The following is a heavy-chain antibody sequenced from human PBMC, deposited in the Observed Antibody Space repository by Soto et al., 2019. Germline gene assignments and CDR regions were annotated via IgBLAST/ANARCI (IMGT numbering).Heavy chain of an antibody. J-gene: IGHJ6*03. V-gene: IGHV4-39*01. D-gene: IGHD6-13*01. CDR3: ARRGQQLLLRYYYYNMDV. Sequence: QLQLQESGPGLVKPSETLSLTCTVSGGSISSSSYYWGWIRQPPGKGLEWIGSIYYSGSTYYNPSLKSRVTTSVDTSKNQFSLKLSSVTAADTAVYYCARRGQQLLLRYYYYNMDVWGKGTTVTVSS. CDR2: IYYSGST. CDR1: GGSISSSSYY.